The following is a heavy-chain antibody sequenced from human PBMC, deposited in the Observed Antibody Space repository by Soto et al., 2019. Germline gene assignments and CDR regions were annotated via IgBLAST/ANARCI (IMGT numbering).Heavy chain of an antibody. CDR3: ARSYCGISTSYVRRVSAVPLGGSEDHAPYYYYYGMDV. Sequence: GASVKVSCKASGYTFTSYAMHWVRQAPGQRLEWMGWINAGNGNTKYSQKFQGRVTITRDTSASTAYMELSSLRSEDTAVYYCARSYCGISTSYVRRVSAVPLGGSEDHAPYYYYYGMDVWGQGTTVTVSS. CDR2: INAGNGNT. D-gene: IGHD2-2*01. J-gene: IGHJ6*02. CDR1: GYTFTSYA. V-gene: IGHV1-3*01.